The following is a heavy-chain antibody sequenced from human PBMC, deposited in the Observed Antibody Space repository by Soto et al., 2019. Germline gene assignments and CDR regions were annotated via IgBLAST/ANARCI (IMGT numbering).Heavy chain of an antibody. V-gene: IGHV1-69*02. J-gene: IGHJ5*02. CDR2: IIPILGIA. CDR3: ARIDCSGGRCYWVNWFDP. Sequence: QVQLVQSGAEVKKPGSSVKVSCKASGGTFSSYTISWVRQAPGQGLEWMGRIIPILGIANYAQKFQGRVTITADKSTSTAYMELSSLRSEDTAVYYCARIDCSGGRCYWVNWFDPWGQGTLVTVSS. CDR1: GGTFSSYT. D-gene: IGHD2-15*01.